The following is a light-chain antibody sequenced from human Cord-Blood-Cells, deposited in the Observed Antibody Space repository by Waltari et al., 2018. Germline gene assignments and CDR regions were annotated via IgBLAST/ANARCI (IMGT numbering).Light chain of an antibody. J-gene: IGLJ1*01. V-gene: IGLV2-14*01. Sequence: QSALTQPASVSGSPGQSITISCTGTSSDVGGYNYVSLYQQHPGKAPKLMIYDVSKRPSGVSNRFSGSKSGNTASLTISGLQAEDEADYYCSSYTSSSTFYVFGTGTKVTVL. CDR3: SSYTSSSTFYV. CDR2: DVS. CDR1: SSDVGGYNY.